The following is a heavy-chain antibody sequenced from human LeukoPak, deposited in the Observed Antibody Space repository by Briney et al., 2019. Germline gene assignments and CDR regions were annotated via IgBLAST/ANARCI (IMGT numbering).Heavy chain of an antibody. J-gene: IGHJ4*02. Sequence: GGSLRLSCAASGFTFSSYAMHWVRQAPGKGLEWVAVISYDGSNKYYADSVKGRFTISRDNSKNTLYLQMNSLRAEDTAVYYCARDGREYSYEGSHYWGQGTLVTVSS. CDR1: GFTFSSYA. CDR2: ISYDGSNK. V-gene: IGHV3-30-3*01. CDR3: ARDGREYSYEGSHY. D-gene: IGHD5-18*01.